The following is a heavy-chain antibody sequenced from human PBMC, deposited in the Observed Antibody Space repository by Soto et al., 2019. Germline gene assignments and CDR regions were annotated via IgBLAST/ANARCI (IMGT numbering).Heavy chain of an antibody. CDR3: AKAYRGGDCCSGRQNFPHN. J-gene: IGHJ4*02. CDR2: ISGSGGST. Sequence: GGSLRLSCAASGFTFSSYAMSWVRQAPGKGLEWVSAISGSGGSTYYADSVKGRFTISRDNSKNTLYLQMNSLRAEDTAVYFCAKAYRGGDCCSGRQNFPHNWSQGTRVTVS. D-gene: IGHD2-21*02. CDR1: GFTFSSYA. V-gene: IGHV3-23*01.